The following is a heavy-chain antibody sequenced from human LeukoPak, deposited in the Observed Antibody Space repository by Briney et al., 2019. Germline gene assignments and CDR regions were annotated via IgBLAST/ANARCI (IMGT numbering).Heavy chain of an antibody. V-gene: IGHV3-23*01. Sequence: GGSLRLSCAASGFTFSSYAMSWVRQAPGKGLEWVSAISGSGGSTYYADSVKGRFTISRDNSKNTLYLQVNSLRAEDTAVYYCAKGALGIAARPTHFDYWGQGTLVTVSS. D-gene: IGHD6-6*01. J-gene: IGHJ4*02. CDR3: AKGALGIAARPTHFDY. CDR2: ISGSGGST. CDR1: GFTFSSYA.